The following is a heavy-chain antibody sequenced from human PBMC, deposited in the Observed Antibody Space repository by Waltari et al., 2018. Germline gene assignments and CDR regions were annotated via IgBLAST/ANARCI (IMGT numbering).Heavy chain of an antibody. J-gene: IGHJ4*02. CDR1: GFTVRTNF. V-gene: IGHV3-53*01. CDR2: SYSGGKT. Sequence: EVQLVESGGNLIQPGGSLRLSCAASGFTVRTNFISWVRQAPGKGMEWVSISYSGGKTYDAGSVKGRFTISRDNYKNMLYLEMNSLRAEDTAVYYCAKQSLSYTRGWYPLESWGPGTLVTVSP. CDR3: AKQSLSYTRGWYPLES. D-gene: IGHD6-19*01.